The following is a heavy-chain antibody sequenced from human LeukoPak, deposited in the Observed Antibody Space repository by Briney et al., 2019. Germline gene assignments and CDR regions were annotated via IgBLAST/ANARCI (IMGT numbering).Heavy chain of an antibody. Sequence: GGSLRLSCAASGFTFSSYWMTWVRQAPGKGLEWVASINQDQNEIHYVDSVRGRFTISRDNAKNSLYLQMYSLRAEDTAVYYRAKATGYLLWGQGTLVTVSS. CDR1: GFTFSSYW. V-gene: IGHV3-7*03. CDR3: AKATGYLL. CDR2: INQDQNEI. J-gene: IGHJ4*02. D-gene: IGHD1-14*01.